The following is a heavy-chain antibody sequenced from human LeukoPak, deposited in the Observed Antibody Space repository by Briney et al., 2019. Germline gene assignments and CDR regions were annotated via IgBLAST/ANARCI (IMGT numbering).Heavy chain of an antibody. CDR3: ARATIRFYYYYMDV. D-gene: IGHD5-12*01. CDR1: GGSISSYY. V-gene: IGHV4-59*01. J-gene: IGHJ6*03. CDR2: IYYGGST. Sequence: SETLSLXCTVSGGSISSYYWSWIRRPPGKGLESIGYIYYGGSTNYNPSLKSRVTISVDTSKNQFSLKLSSVTAADTAVSYCARATIRFYYYYMDVWGKGTTVTVSS.